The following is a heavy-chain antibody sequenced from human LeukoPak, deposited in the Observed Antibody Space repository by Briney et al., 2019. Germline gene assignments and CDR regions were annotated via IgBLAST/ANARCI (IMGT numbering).Heavy chain of an antibody. D-gene: IGHD6-13*01. CDR1: GFTFSSYG. Sequence: GRSLRLSCAASGFTFSSYGMHWVRQAPGKGLEWVAFIRYDGSNKYYADSVKGRFTISRDNSKNTLYLQMNSLRAEDTAVYYCARTYVAAADNWFDPWGQGTLVTVSS. CDR3: ARTYVAAADNWFDP. V-gene: IGHV3-33*01. J-gene: IGHJ5*02. CDR2: IRYDGSNK.